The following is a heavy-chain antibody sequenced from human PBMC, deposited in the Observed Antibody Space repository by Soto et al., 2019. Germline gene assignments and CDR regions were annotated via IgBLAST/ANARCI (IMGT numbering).Heavy chain of an antibody. CDR3: AKGNYYDSSGYPFYYYYGMDV. D-gene: IGHD3-22*01. J-gene: IGHJ6*02. Sequence: QVQLVESGGGVVQPGRSLRLSCAASGFTFSSYGMHWVRQAPGKGLEWVAVISYDGSNKYYADSVKGRFTISRDNSKNTLYVQISGLGSEETAGYYCAKGNYYDSSGYPFYYYYGMDVWGQGTTVTVSS. CDR2: ISYDGSNK. CDR1: GFTFSSYG. V-gene: IGHV3-30*18.